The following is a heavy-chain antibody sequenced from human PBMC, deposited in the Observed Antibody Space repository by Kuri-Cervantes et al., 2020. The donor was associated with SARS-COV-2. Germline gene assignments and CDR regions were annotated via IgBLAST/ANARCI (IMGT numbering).Heavy chain of an antibody. CDR1: GFTFTSHA. Sequence: GESLKISCAVSGFTFTSHAMHWVRQAPGKGLEWVALISYDGSNKFYADSVKGRFTISRDNSKNTLYLQMDSLRAEDTAVYYCARESPVPHGGTLDYWGQGALVTVSS. D-gene: IGHD2-15*01. V-gene: IGHV3-30*03. CDR3: ARESPVPHGGTLDY. CDR2: ISYDGSNK. J-gene: IGHJ4*02.